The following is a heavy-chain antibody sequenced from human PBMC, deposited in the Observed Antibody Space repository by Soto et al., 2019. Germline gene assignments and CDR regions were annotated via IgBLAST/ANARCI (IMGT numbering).Heavy chain of an antibody. J-gene: IGHJ4*02. V-gene: IGHV1-18*01. CDR1: GYTFTSYG. CDR3: ARDQRENYYDSSGYSPGGY. D-gene: IGHD3-22*01. CDR2: ISAYNGNT. Sequence: QVQLVQSGAEVKKPGASVKVSCKASGYTFTSYGISWARQAPGQGLEWMGWISAYNGNTNYAQKLQGRVTMTTDTTTSTAYMELRSLRSDDTAVYYCARDQRENYYDSSGYSPGGYWGQGTLVTVSS.